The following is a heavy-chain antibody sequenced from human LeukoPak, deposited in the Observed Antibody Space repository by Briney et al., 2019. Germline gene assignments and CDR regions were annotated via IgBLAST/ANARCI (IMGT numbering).Heavy chain of an antibody. V-gene: IGHV3-21*01. Sequence: GGSLRLSCAASGFNFSSNSMHWVRQAPGRGLEWVSSISSTGNYIYYADSVKGRFTISRDNTKNSLYLQMNSLRAEGTAVYYCARATIRVNGDGNNYYSYLDVWGKGTTVTVSS. CDR2: ISSTGNYI. J-gene: IGHJ6*03. CDR3: ARATIRVNGDGNNYYSYLDV. D-gene: IGHD5-24*01. CDR1: GFNFSSNS.